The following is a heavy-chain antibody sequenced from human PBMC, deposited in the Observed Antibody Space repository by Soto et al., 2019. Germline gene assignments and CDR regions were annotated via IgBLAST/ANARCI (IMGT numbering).Heavy chain of an antibody. CDR3: ARALIQLWPRYYYGMDV. J-gene: IGHJ6*02. D-gene: IGHD5-18*01. Sequence: SETLSLTCTVSGGSISSADHYWSWIRQPPGKGLEWIGYIYYSGTTYYNPSLKSRVTISVDTSMNQFSLKVSSVTAADTAVYYCARALIQLWPRYYYGMDVWGQGTTVTVS. CDR2: IYYSGTT. CDR1: GGSISSADHY. V-gene: IGHV4-30-4*01.